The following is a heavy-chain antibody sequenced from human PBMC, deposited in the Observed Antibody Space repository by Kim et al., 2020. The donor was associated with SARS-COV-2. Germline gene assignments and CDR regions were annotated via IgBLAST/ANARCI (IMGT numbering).Heavy chain of an antibody. CDR2: ISGSGGST. D-gene: IGHD6-6*01. CDR3: AKDPEYSSFGGAFDI. CDR1: GFTFSSYA. Sequence: GGSLRLSCAASGFTFSSYAMSWVRQAPGKGLEWVSAISGSGGSTYYADSVKGRFTISRDNSKNTLYVQMNRLRAEDTAVYYCAKDPEYSSFGGAFDIWGQGTMGTVSS. V-gene: IGHV3-23*01. J-gene: IGHJ3*02.